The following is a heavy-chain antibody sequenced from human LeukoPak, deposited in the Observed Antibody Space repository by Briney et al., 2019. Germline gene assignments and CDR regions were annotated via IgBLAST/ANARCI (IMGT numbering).Heavy chain of an antibody. V-gene: IGHV3-66*01. CDR1: GFTVSSNY. Sequence: GGSLRLSCAASGFTVSSNYIIWVRQAPGKGLEWVSVIYYGSSTYYADSVKGRFTISRDNSKNVLYLQMSSLGAEDTAVYYCARAILGYFDYWGQGTLVTVSS. CDR2: IYYGSST. D-gene: IGHD6-13*01. CDR3: ARAILGYFDY. J-gene: IGHJ4*02.